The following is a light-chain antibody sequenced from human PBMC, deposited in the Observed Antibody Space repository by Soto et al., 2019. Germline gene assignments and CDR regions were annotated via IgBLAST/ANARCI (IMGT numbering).Light chain of an antibody. CDR3: QQYGSSPLT. CDR2: GAS. Sequence: EIVLTQSPGTLYLSPGVRATLSCRASQSVSSSYLAWYQQKPGQAPRFLIYGASSRATGIPDRFSGSGSGTDFTLTISRLEPEDFAVYYCQQYGSSPLTFGQGTKVEIK. CDR1: QSVSSSY. J-gene: IGKJ1*01. V-gene: IGKV3-20*01.